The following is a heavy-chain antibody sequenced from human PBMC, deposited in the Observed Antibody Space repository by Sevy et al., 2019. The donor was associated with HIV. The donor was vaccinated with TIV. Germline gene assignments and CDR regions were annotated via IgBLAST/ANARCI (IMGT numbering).Heavy chain of an antibody. Sequence: SETLSLTCSVSGASVSSANDYWSWIRQPPGKGLEWIGYVFYFGNTNYNPSLKSRATISLDTSKEQFSLKLTSVTAADTAIDYCARDQYYDILTGLYAMDVWGQGTTVTVSS. V-gene: IGHV4-61*01. CDR1: GASVSSANDY. CDR2: VFYFGNT. D-gene: IGHD3-9*01. J-gene: IGHJ6*02. CDR3: ARDQYYDILTGLYAMDV.